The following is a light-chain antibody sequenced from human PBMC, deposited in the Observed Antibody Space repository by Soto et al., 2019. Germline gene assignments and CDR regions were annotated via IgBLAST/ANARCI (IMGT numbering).Light chain of an antibody. V-gene: IGKV1-9*01. J-gene: IGKJ2*01. Sequence: DIQLTQSPSFLSASVGDRVTITSRASQGISSYLAWYQQKPGKAPKLLIYAASTLQSGVPSRFSGSGSGTEFTLTISSLQPEDFATYYCQQLNSYPHFGQGTKLEIK. CDR2: AAS. CDR1: QGISSY. CDR3: QQLNSYPH.